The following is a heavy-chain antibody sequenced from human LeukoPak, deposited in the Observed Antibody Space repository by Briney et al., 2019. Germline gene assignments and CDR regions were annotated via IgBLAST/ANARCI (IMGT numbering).Heavy chain of an antibody. J-gene: IGHJ4*02. V-gene: IGHV3-21*01. CDR3: ARDFDAVGDY. D-gene: IGHD6-19*01. Sequence: GESLRLSCAASGFTFSSYSMNWVRQAPGKGLEWVSSISSSSSYIYYADSVKGRFTISRDNAKNSLYLQMNSLRAEDTAVYYCARDFDAVGDYWGQGTLVTVSS. CDR2: ISSSSSYI. CDR1: GFTFSSYS.